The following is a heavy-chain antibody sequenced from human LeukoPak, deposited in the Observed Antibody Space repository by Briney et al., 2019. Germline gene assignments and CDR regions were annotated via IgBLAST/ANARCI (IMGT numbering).Heavy chain of an antibody. D-gene: IGHD3-22*01. CDR2: IYTSGST. J-gene: IGHJ4*02. V-gene: IGHV4-61*02. CDR1: GGSISSGSYY. Sequence: SETLSLTCTVSGGSISSGSYYWSWIRQPPGKGLEWIGRIYTSGSTNYNPSLKSRVTISVDTSKNQFSLKLSSVTAADTAVYYCARDDDSSGYYLAGDYWGQGTLVTVSS. CDR3: ARDDDSSGYYLAGDY.